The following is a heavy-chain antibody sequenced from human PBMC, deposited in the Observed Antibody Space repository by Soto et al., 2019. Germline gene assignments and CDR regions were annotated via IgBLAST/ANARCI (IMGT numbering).Heavy chain of an antibody. CDR1: GFTFSSYS. J-gene: IGHJ4*02. CDR2: ISSSSSTI. D-gene: IGHD3-22*01. V-gene: IGHV3-48*02. CDR3: ARDSGYDSSGYYYGTIDY. Sequence: GGSLKLSCAASGFTFSSYSMNWVRQAPGKGLEWVSYISSSSSTIYYADSVKGRFTISRDNAKNSLYLQMNSLRDEDTAVYYCARDSGYDSSGYYYGTIDYWGQGTLVTVAS.